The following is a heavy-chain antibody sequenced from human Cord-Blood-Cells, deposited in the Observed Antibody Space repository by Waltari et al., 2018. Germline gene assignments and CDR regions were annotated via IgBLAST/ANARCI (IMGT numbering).Heavy chain of an antibody. V-gene: IGHV4-31*03. Sequence: QVQLQESGPGLVKPSQTLSLTCTVSGGSISSGGYYWSWIRQHPGKGLEWIGYIYYRGGTYDNPSLKSRVTISVDTSKNQFSLKRSSVTAADTAVYYCARVSKTTGYYYFDYWGQGTLVTVSS. CDR1: GGSISSGGYY. CDR3: ARVSKTTGYYYFDY. D-gene: IGHD3-9*01. J-gene: IGHJ4*02. CDR2: IYYRGGT.